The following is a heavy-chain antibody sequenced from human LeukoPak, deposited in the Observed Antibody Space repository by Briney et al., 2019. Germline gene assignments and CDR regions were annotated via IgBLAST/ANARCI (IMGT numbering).Heavy chain of an antibody. D-gene: IGHD2-2*01. V-gene: IGHV4-59*08. CDR1: GGTISSYY. Sequence: SETLSLTCTVSGGTISSYYWSWIRQPPGKGLEWIGYIYYSGSTNYNPSHKSRVTISVVTSRNQFSLKLSSVTAADTAVYYCARLGLVVPAAKNYYFDYWGQGTLVTVSS. CDR3: ARLGLVVPAAKNYYFDY. J-gene: IGHJ4*02. CDR2: IYYSGST.